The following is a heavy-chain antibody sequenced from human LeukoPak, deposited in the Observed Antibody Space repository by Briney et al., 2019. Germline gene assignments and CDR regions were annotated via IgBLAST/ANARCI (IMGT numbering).Heavy chain of an antibody. V-gene: IGHV3-11*01. CDR2: INVNGAAM. CDR1: GFSFKDYY. CDR3: ARGPRILAAGSYYFDY. Sequence: GGSLSLSCAASGFSFKDYYFSWIRQAQGKGLEWVSFINVNGAAMYYADSVKGRFTISRDNAKNSVYLEMNTLRAEDTAVYYCARGPRILAAGSYYFDYWGQGSLVTVSS. J-gene: IGHJ4*02. D-gene: IGHD6-13*01.